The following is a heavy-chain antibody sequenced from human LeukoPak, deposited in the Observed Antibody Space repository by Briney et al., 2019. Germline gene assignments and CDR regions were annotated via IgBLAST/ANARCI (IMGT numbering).Heavy chain of an antibody. Sequence: ASVKVSCKASGYTFTGYYMRWVRQAPGQGLEWMGWINPNSGGTNYAQKFQGRATMTWDTSISTAYMELSRLRSDDTAVYYCARDLYGDYAFDYWGQGTLVTVSS. CDR3: ARDLYGDYAFDY. D-gene: IGHD4-17*01. CDR2: INPNSGGT. V-gene: IGHV1-2*02. CDR1: GYTFTGYY. J-gene: IGHJ4*02.